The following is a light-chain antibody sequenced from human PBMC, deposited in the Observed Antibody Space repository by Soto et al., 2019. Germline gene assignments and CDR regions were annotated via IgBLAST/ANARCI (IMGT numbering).Light chain of an antibody. Sequence: QSVPTQPASVSGSREQSITISCTGTNSDLGTYNLVSWYQQHPGKAPKTIIYEVTKRPSGVSKRFSGSKSGNTASLTISGLQAEDEADYYCCSYVGSNIFYVFGPGTKVTVL. V-gene: IGLV2-23*02. CDR1: NSDLGTYNL. J-gene: IGLJ1*01. CDR2: EVT. CDR3: CSYVGSNIFYV.